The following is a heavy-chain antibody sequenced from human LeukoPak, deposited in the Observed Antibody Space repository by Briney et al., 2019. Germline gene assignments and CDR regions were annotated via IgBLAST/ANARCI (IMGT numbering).Heavy chain of an antibody. CDR3: TKDPNGDYIGAFDP. V-gene: IGHV3-23*01. CDR2: ITGGHYAT. J-gene: IGHJ5*02. Sequence: GGSLRLSCAASGFSLSSFAMTWVRQAPGKGLEWVSSITGGHYATYNTDSVKGRFTISRDNAKNTLYLQMNSLSADDTAIYYCTKDPNGDYIGAFDPWGQGTLVTVSS. D-gene: IGHD4-17*01. CDR1: GFSLSSFA.